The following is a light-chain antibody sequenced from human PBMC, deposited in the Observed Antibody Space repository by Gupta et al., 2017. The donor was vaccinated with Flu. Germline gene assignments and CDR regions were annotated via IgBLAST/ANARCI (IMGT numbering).Light chain of an antibody. CDR3: QQRCNWLS. CDR2: DTS. J-gene: IGKJ4*01. CDR1: QTVSDC. Sequence: SPATLSLSPGERATLSCRASQTVSDCLAWYQQKPGQAPRLLIYDTSNRATGIPARFSGSGSGTDFTLTITSLEPEDFAVYFCQQRCNWLSFGGGTKVEI. V-gene: IGKV3-11*01.